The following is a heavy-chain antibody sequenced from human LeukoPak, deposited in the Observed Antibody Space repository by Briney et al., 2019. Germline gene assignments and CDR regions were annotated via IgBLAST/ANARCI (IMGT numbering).Heavy chain of an antibody. V-gene: IGHV4-4*02. CDR2: IYHSGST. CDR1: GGSISSSNW. J-gene: IGHJ3*02. Sequence: PSETLSLTCAVSGGSISSSNWWSWVRQPPGKGLEWIGEIYHSGSTNYNPSLKSRVTISVDKSKNQFSLKLSSVTAADTAVYYCASSGFFFEGDAFDIWGQGTMVTVSS. D-gene: IGHD3-9*01. CDR3: ASSGFFFEGDAFDI.